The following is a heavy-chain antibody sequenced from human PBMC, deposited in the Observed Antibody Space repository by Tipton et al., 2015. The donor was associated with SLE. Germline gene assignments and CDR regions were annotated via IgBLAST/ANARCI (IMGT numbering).Heavy chain of an antibody. V-gene: IGHV3-23*03. Sequence: GSLRLSCAASGFTFSSCAMSWVRQAPGKGLEWVSVIYSDDNTYYADSVKGRFTISRDNSKNTVYLQMNSLRPEDTAIYYCANDRRPIGLGVSTWGQGARVTVSS. CDR2: IYSDDNT. CDR3: ANDRRPIGLGVST. CDR1: GFTFSSCA. J-gene: IGHJ5*02. D-gene: IGHD3-16*01.